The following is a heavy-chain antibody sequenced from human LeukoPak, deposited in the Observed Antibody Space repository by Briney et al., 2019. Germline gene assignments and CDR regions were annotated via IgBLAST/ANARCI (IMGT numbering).Heavy chain of an antibody. J-gene: IGHJ6*02. CDR2: IYYSGST. CDR1: GGSISSYY. V-gene: IGHV4-59*01. Sequence: SVTLSLTCTVSGGSISSYYWSWIRQPPGKGLEWIGYIYYSGSTNYNPSLKSRVTISVDTSKNQFSLKLSSVTAADTAVYYCAREGTGMDVWGQGTTVTVSS. D-gene: IGHD3-10*01. CDR3: AREGTGMDV.